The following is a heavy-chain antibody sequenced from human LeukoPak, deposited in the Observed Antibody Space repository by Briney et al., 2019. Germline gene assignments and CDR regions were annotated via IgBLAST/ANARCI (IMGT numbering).Heavy chain of an antibody. Sequence: PSETLSLTCTLSGGSISGGSYYWSWIRQPAGKGLEWIGRIYTSGSTNYNPSLKSRVTISVDTSKNQFSLKLSSVTAADTAVYYCAGGVRDGYNPRWGQGTLVTVSS. V-gene: IGHV4-61*02. J-gene: IGHJ4*02. CDR2: IYTSGST. CDR3: AGGVRDGYNPR. D-gene: IGHD5-24*01. CDR1: GGSISGGSYY.